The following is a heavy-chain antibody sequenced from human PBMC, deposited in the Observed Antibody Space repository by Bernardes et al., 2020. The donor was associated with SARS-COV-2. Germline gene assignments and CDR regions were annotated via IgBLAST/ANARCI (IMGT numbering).Heavy chain of an antibody. Sequence: GGSLRLSCAASGFMFNFYGMHWVRQAPGKGLEWVAVIWYNGSNVHYADSVKGRFTISRDNSKNTLYLQMNSLRAEDTAVYYCAKTGGWIRLLDAFDIWGQGTMVTVSS. CDR3: AKTGGWIRLLDAFDI. J-gene: IGHJ3*02. CDR2: IWYNGSNV. D-gene: IGHD2-21*02. V-gene: IGHV3-33*06. CDR1: GFMFNFYG.